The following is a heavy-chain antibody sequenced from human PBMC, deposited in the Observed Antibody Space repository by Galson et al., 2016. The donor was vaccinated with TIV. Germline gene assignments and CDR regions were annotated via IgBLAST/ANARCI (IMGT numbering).Heavy chain of an antibody. CDR3: ARESPNTGSYSYWYFDL. CDR1: GFAFSDYY. Sequence: SLRLSCAASGFAFSDYYMTRIRQAPGKGLEWISYIGPTSKYATYADSVKGRFTISRDNAKNSLFLQMNSLSAEDSAIYYCARESPNTGSYSYWYFDLWGRGTLVTVSS. V-gene: IGHV3-11*06. CDR2: IGPTSKYA. D-gene: IGHD1-26*01. J-gene: IGHJ2*01.